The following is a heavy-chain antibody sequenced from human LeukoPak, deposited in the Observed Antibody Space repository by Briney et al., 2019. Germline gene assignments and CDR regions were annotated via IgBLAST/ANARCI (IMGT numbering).Heavy chain of an antibody. CDR2: IYYSGST. CDR3: ARDRYCSSTSCLGWFDP. Sequence: PSETLSLTCTVSGGSISSTGSFWGWIRQPPGKGLEWIGSIYYSGSTYYNPSLKSRVTISVDTSKNQFSLKLSSVTAADTAVYYCARDRYCSSTSCLGWFDPWGQGTLVTVSS. D-gene: IGHD2-2*01. CDR1: GGSISSTGSF. V-gene: IGHV4-39*07. J-gene: IGHJ5*02.